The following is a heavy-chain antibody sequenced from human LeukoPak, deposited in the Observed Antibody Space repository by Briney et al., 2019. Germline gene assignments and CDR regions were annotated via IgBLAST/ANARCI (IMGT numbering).Heavy chain of an antibody. Sequence: GGSLRLSCAASEFTFSNYAMNWVRQAPGKGLEWVSGISGGGGSTYYTDSVKGRFTISRNNSKNTLYLQMDSLRAEDTALYYCAKGSGINHYHWIDPWGQGTLVTVSS. V-gene: IGHV3-23*01. CDR1: EFTFSNYA. CDR2: ISGGGGST. D-gene: IGHD1-14*01. CDR3: AKGSGINHYHWIDP. J-gene: IGHJ5*02.